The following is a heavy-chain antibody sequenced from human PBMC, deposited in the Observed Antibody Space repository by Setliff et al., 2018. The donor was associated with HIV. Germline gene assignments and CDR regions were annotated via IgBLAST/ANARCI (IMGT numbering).Heavy chain of an antibody. CDR1: GFTFSSYS. Sequence: GGSLRLSCAASGFTFSSYSMNWVRQSPGKGLEFVANIKEDGSVTNYVDSVKGRFTISRDNAKNSLYLQMNSLKTEDTAVYFCTAVGSLAGRRPELNWGRGTLVTVSS. CDR2: IKEDGSVT. CDR3: TAVGSLAGRRPELN. J-gene: IGHJ4*02. D-gene: IGHD6-6*01. V-gene: IGHV3-7*03.